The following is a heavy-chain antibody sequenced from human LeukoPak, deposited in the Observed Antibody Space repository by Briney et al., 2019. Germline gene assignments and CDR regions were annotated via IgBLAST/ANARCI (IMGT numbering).Heavy chain of an antibody. CDR2: IYYSGST. CDR3: ARDDPSKAAAGTLFDY. Sequence: SETLSLTCTVSGGSISSGDYYWSWIRQPPGKGLEWIGYIYYSGSTYYNPTLKSRVTISVDTSKNQFSLKLSSVTAADTAVYYCARDDPSKAAAGTLFDYWGQGTLVTVSS. V-gene: IGHV4-30-4*01. D-gene: IGHD6-13*01. CDR1: GGSISSGDYY. J-gene: IGHJ4*02.